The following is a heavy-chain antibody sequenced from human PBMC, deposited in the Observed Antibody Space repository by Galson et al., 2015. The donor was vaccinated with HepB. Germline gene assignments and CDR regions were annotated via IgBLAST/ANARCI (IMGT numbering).Heavy chain of an antibody. CDR2: ISGSGGST. CDR1: GFTFSSYA. V-gene: IGHV3-23*01. CDR3: AKDLGWGELLGGYFDY. D-gene: IGHD1-26*01. J-gene: IGHJ4*02. Sequence: SLRLSCAASGFTFSSYAMSWVRQAPGKGLEWVSAISGSGGSTYYADSVKGRFTISRDNSKNTLYLQMNSLRAEDTAVYYCAKDLGWGELLGGYFDYWGQGTLVTVSS.